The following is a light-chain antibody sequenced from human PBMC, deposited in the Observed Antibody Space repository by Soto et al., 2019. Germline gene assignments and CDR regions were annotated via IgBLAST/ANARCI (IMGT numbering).Light chain of an antibody. CDR2: VAS. V-gene: IGKV1-27*01. J-gene: IGKJ5*01. Sequence: DIQMTQSPSSLSASVGDRVTITCRASQGISNLLAGYRHKPGKFPKLLISVASTLQSVVLSRFSGSGSGTDLPLTITILQPEDVATYYCQTYSSVITFGQGTRLEIK. CDR1: QGISNL. CDR3: QTYSSVIT.